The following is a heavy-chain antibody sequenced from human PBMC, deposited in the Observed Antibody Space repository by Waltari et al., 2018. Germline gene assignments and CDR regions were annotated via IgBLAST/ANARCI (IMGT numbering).Heavy chain of an antibody. CDR3: ARDQFWSGYYTRGAFDI. CDR2: MNPNSGNT. CDR1: GYTFTSYD. J-gene: IGHJ3*02. D-gene: IGHD3-3*01. V-gene: IGHV1-8*02. Sequence: QVQLVQSGAEVKKPGASVKVSCKASGYTFTSYDINWVRQGTGQGLEWMGWMNPNSGNTGYAQKFQGRVTMTRNTSISTAYIELSSLRSEDTAVYYCARDQFWSGYYTRGAFDIWGQGTMVTVSS.